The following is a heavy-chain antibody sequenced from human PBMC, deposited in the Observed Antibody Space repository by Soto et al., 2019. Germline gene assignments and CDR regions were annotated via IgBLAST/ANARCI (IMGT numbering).Heavy chain of an antibody. Sequence: SETLSLTCTVSGGSISSYYWSWIRQPPGKGLEWIGYIYHSGSTNYNPSLKSRVTISVDTSKNQFSLKLSSVTAADTAVYYCERVVSVLLVVAFDILAQGTMVT. V-gene: IGHV4-59*01. CDR1: GGSISSYY. D-gene: IGHD3-16*01. CDR3: ERVVSVLLVVAFDI. J-gene: IGHJ3*02. CDR2: IYHSGST.